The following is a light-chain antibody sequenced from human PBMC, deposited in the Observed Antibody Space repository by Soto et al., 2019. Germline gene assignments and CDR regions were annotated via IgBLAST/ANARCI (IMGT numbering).Light chain of an antibody. CDR1: QGISSY. V-gene: IGKV1-9*01. CDR2: AAS. Sequence: DIQLTQSPSFLSASVGDRVTITCRASQGISSYLAWYQQKPGKAPKLLIYAASTLQSGVPSRFSGSGSGTEFALTVGSLRPEDFATYYCQELNSYPPCFGGGTKVEIK. CDR3: QELNSYPPC. J-gene: IGKJ4*01.